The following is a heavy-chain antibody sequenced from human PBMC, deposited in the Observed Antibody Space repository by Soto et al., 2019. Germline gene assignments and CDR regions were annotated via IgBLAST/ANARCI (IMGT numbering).Heavy chain of an antibody. CDR2: ISYDGSNK. D-gene: IGHD4-4*01. Sequence: QVQLVEPGGGVVQPGRSLRLSCAASGFTFSSYAMHWVRQAPGKGLEWVAVISYDGSNKYYADSVKGRFTISRDNSKNTLYLQMNSLRAEDTAVYYCARDWGSDTVTTDGMDVWGQGTTVTVSS. CDR1: GFTFSSYA. CDR3: ARDWGSDTVTTDGMDV. V-gene: IGHV3-30-3*01. J-gene: IGHJ6*02.